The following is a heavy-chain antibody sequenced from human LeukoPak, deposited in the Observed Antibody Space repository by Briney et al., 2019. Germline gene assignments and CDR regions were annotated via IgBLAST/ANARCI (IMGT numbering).Heavy chain of an antibody. V-gene: IGHV4-34*01. CDR3: AGLVAAANYDTVTSGS. Sequence: SETLSLTCAVYGGSFSGYYWSWIRQPPGKGLEWIGEINHSGSTNYNPSLKSRVTISIDTSKNQFSLNLSSVTAADTAIYYCAGLVAAANYDTVTSGSWGQGTLVTVSS. D-gene: IGHD2-2*01. CDR2: INHSGST. CDR1: GGSFSGYY. J-gene: IGHJ5*02.